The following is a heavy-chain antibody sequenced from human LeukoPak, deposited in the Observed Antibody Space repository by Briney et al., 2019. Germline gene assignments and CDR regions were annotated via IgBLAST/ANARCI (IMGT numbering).Heavy chain of an antibody. V-gene: IGHV3-53*01. CDR2: XXXXXXT. CDR1: GFTVSSNS. Sequence: GGSLRLSCAVSGFTVSSNSMSWVRQAPGKGLXXXXXXXXXXXTYYTDSVKGRFTISRDNSKSTLFLQMNSLRAEDTAVYYCAREIIGYCTNGVCYKGEYNWFDPWGQGTLVTVSS. D-gene: IGHD2-8*01. CDR3: AREIIGYCTNGVCYKGEYNWFDP. J-gene: IGHJ5*02.